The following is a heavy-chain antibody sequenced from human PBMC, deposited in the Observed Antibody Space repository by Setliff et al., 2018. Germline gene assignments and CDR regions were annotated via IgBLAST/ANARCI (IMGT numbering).Heavy chain of an antibody. J-gene: IGHJ6*02. Sequence: PGESLKISCKGSGYSFTSYWIAWVRQMPGKGLEWMGIIYPGDSDTRYSPSFQGQVTISADRSTRTAYLQWSSLKASDTAMYYCARVGQQLVYYYYGMDVWGQGTTVTVSS. CDR1: GYSFTSYW. CDR3: ARVGQQLVYYYYGMDV. V-gene: IGHV5-51*01. D-gene: IGHD6-13*01. CDR2: IYPGDSDT.